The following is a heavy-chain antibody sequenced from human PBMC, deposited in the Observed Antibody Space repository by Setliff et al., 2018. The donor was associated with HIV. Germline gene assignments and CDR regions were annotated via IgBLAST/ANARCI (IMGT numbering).Heavy chain of an antibody. Sequence: GESLKISCTGSGFNFNTDWIVWVRQIPGKGLEWRGSIFPGDSDTRYSPSFQDQVTISVDKSISTAYLQWRSLKASDTAFYYGAGLRGDYVGQYYYYMDIWGKGTTVTVSS. V-gene: IGHV5-51*01. CDR1: GFNFNTDW. J-gene: IGHJ6*03. CDR3: AGLRGDYVGQYYYYMDI. D-gene: IGHD4-17*01. CDR2: IFPGDSDT.